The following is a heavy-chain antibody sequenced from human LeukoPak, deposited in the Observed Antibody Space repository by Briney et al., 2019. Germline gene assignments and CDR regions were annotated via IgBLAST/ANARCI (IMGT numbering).Heavy chain of an antibody. J-gene: IGHJ4*02. CDR2: IRYDGSNK. V-gene: IGHV3-30*02. D-gene: IGHD5-24*01. CDR1: GSTFSSYG. Sequence: GGSLRLSCAASGSTFSSYGMHWVRQAPGKGLEWVAFIRYDGSNKYYADSVKGRFTISRDNSKNTLYLQMNSLRAEDTAVYYCAKEGRDGYSLDYWGQGTLVTVSS. CDR3: AKEGRDGYSLDY.